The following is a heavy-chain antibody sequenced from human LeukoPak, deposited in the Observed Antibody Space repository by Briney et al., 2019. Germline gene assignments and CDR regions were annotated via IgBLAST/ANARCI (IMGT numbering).Heavy chain of an antibody. CDR2: IKQDGSEK. D-gene: IGHD3-22*01. Sequence: PGGSLRLSCAASGFTFSSYWMSWVRQAPGKGLEWVANIKQDGSEKYYVDSVKGRFTISRDNAKNSLYLQMNSLRAEDTAVYYCARDLYYYDSSGYYRHWFDPWGQGTLVTVSS. CDR3: ARDLYYYDSSGYYRHWFDP. V-gene: IGHV3-7*01. CDR1: GFTFSSYW. J-gene: IGHJ5*02.